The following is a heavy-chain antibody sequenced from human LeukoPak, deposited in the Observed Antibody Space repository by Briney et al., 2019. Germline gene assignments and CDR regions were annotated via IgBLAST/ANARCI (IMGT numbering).Heavy chain of an antibody. V-gene: IGHV4-61*02. CDR3: ARDRGGVVPAAIYWFDP. CDR2: IYTSGST. Sequence: SQTLSLTCTVSGGSISSGSYYWSWIRQPAGKGLEWIGRIYTSGSTNYNPSLKSRVTISVDTSKNQFSLKLSSVTAADTAVYYCARDRGGVVPAAIYWFDPWGQGTLVTVSS. D-gene: IGHD2-2*02. J-gene: IGHJ5*02. CDR1: GGSISSGSYY.